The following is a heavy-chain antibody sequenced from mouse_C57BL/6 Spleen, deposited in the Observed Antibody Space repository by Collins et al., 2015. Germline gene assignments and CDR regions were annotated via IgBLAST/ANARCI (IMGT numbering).Heavy chain of an antibody. D-gene: IGHD5-5*01. V-gene: IGHV8-12*01. CDR1: GFSLSTSGMG. CDR2: IYWDDDK. CDR3: ARDYRGYYVMEN. J-gene: IGHJ4*01. Sequence: QVTLKESGPGILQSSQTLNLTCSFSGFSLSTSGMGVSWIRQPSGKGLEWLAHIYWDDDKRYNPSLKSRLTISKDTSRNQVFLKITSVDTADTATYYCARDYRGYYVMENWGQETSVTVSS.